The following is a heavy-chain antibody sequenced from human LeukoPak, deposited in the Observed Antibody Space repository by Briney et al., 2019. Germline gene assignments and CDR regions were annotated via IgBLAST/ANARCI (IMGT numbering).Heavy chain of an antibody. CDR3: ARDAGGAWPFDY. J-gene: IGHJ4*02. D-gene: IGHD4-17*01. CDR2: ISPTGEGT. V-gene: IGHV3-23*01. CDR1: GFAFSNTG. Sequence: GGSLRLSCAASGFAFSNTGMTWVRQAPGRGLEWVSTISPTGEGTHYADSVKGRFTISRDNCKNTLSLEMNSLRADDTATYYCARDAGGAWPFDYWGQGTRVIVSS.